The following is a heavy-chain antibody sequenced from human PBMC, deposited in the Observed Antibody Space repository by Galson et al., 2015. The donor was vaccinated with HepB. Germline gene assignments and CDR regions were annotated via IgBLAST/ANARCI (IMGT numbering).Heavy chain of an antibody. CDR3: ATDWGKAVAGKRRWFDP. CDR2: ISYDGSNK. CDR1: GFTFSSFA. D-gene: IGHD6-19*01. Sequence: CAASGFTFSSFAIHWVRQPPGKGLEWVAVISYDGSNKYYADSVKGRFTISRDNSKNTLYLQMNSLRAEDTAVYYCATDWGKAVAGKRRWFDPWGQGTLVTVSS. J-gene: IGHJ5*02. V-gene: IGHV3-30-3*01.